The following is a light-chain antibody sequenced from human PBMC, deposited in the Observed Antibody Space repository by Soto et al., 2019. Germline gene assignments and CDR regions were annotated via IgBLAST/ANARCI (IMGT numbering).Light chain of an antibody. CDR1: SSDIGGYNY. CDR2: EVT. V-gene: IGLV2-14*01. CDR3: SSYTSSNTLV. Sequence: LAHPASVAGSPGQSITIPCNGGSSDIGGYNYVSWFQQHPAKVPKLMIYEVTNRSSGVSNRFSGSKSGRTASLTISGLQADDEADYSCSSYTSSNTLVFGTGSKFTV. J-gene: IGLJ1*01.